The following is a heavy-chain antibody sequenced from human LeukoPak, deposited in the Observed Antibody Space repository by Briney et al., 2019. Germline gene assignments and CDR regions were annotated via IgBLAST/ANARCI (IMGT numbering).Heavy chain of an antibody. CDR2: ISAYNGNT. J-gene: IGHJ4*02. CDR1: GYTFTSYG. Sequence: VASVKVSCKASGYTFTSYGISWVRQAPGQGLEWMGWISAYNGNTNYVQKLQGRVTMTTDTSTSTAYMELRSLRSDDTAVYYCAREHYYGSGSYYGYWGQGTLVTVSS. D-gene: IGHD3-10*01. CDR3: AREHYYGSGSYYGY. V-gene: IGHV1-18*01.